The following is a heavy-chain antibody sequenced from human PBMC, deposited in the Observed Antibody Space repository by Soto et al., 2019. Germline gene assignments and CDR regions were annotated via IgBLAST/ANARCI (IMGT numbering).Heavy chain of an antibody. J-gene: IGHJ1*01. CDR1: GFTVSSNC. CDR2: IYSGGST. D-gene: IGHD2-21*02. CDR3: ARDSSVTEGYFQH. Sequence: EVQLVESVGGLVQPGGSLRLSCAASGFTVSSNCMSWVRQAPGKGLEWVALIYSGGSTYYADSVKGRFTISRDNSRNTLYLQMNSLRAEDTAVYYCARDSSVTEGYFQHWGQGTLVPVSS. V-gene: IGHV3-66*01.